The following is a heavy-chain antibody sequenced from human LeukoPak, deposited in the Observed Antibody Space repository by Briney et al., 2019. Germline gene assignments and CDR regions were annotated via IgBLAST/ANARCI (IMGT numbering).Heavy chain of an antibody. CDR1: GDSISRGLW. V-gene: IGHV4-4*02. CDR2: IFSSGST. J-gene: IGHJ4*02. CDR3: ARNGPYSIDQ. Sequence: SGTLSLTCAVSGDSISRGLWWSWVRQPPGKGLEWIGEIFSSGSTNSNPSLKSRITISIDGSKNHFSLTLNSVTAADTAVYYCARNGPYSIDQWGQGTLVTVSS. D-gene: IGHD2-15*01.